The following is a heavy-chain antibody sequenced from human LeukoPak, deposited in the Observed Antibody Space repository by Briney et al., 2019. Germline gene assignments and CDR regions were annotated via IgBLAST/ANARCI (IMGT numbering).Heavy chain of an antibody. D-gene: IGHD3-3*01. CDR1: GFTFSSYS. Sequence: GGSLGLSCAASGFTFSSYSMNWVRQAPGKGLEWVSSISSSSSYIYYADSVKGRFTISRDNSKNTLYLQMNSLTAEDTAVYYCAKNGLRFLEWLSRYMDVWGKGTTVTVSS. CDR3: AKNGLRFLEWLSRYMDV. CDR2: ISSSSSYI. J-gene: IGHJ6*03. V-gene: IGHV3-21*04.